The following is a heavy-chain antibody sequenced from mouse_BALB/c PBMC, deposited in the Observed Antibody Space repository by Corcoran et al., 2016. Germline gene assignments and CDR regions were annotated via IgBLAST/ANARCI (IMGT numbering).Heavy chain of an antibody. CDR2: INPYNDGT. D-gene: IGHD1-2*01. CDR1: GYTFTIYV. CDR3: ARGALLRYFDY. Sequence: EVKLQQSGPELVKPGAPVKMSCKASGYTFTIYVMHWVKQKPGQGLEWIGYINPYNDGTKYNEKFKGKATLTSDKSSSTAYMELSSLTSEDSAVYYCARGALLRYFDYWGQGTTLTVSS. J-gene: IGHJ2*01. V-gene: IGHV1S136*01.